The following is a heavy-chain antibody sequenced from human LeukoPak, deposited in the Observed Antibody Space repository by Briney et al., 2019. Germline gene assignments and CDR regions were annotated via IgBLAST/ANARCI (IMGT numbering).Heavy chain of an antibody. J-gene: IGHJ4*02. CDR3: ANHPKLLWFGELSPS. Sequence: PSETLSLTCTVSGYSISSGYYRGWIRQPPGKGLEWIGSIYYSGSTYYNPSLKSRVTISVDTSKNQFSLKLSSVTAADTAVYYCANHPKLLWFGELSPSWGQGTLVTVSS. CDR1: GYSISSGYY. D-gene: IGHD3-10*01. CDR2: IYYSGST. V-gene: IGHV4-38-2*02.